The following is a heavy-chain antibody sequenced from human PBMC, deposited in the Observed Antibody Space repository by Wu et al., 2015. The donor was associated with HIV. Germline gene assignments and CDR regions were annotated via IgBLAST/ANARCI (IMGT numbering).Heavy chain of an antibody. J-gene: IGHJ6*02. CDR3: AIFYGADYYYYGTDV. D-gene: IGHD4-17*01. V-gene: IGHV1-8*01. CDR1: GYTFNTYD. CDR2: MSSNSGNT. Sequence: QVQLVQSGAEVKKPGASVKVSCKASGYTFNTYDINWVRQATGQGLEWMGWMSSNSGNTGYAQKFQGRVSMTRNMSVTTAYMELSSLKSEDTAVYYCAIFYGADYYYYGTDVWGQGTTVTVSS.